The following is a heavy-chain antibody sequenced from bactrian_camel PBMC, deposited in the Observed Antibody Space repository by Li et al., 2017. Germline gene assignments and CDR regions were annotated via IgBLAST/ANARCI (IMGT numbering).Heavy chain of an antibody. CDR2: IAKLSGT. CDR3: ATRTDCGWGSTASLLKVVYQI. Sequence: HVQLVESGGGSVQAGGSLRLSCATSGYPWSKCLAWFRQSPGKEREGVAAIAKLSGTRYAESVKGRFVISKGNAENTLYLQMNTLKPEDTALYYCATRTDCGWGSTASLLKVVYQIWGQGTQVTVS. D-gene: IGHD3*01. J-gene: IGHJ4*01. CDR1: GYPWSKC. V-gene: IGHV3S53*01.